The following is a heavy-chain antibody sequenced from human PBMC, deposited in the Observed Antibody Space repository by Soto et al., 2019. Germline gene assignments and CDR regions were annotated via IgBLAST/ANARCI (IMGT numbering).Heavy chain of an antibody. CDR2: INESGST. V-gene: IGHV4-34*01. Sequence: QVQLQQWGAGLVKPSETLSLSCAVYGQSFSGHSWAWIRQPPGKGLEWIGEINESGSTYYNPSLKSRVTISTDTSKNQFSLKLSSVSAAETAGYFCARGSGIVALPGELEDVNYDYWGQGTLVNVSS. J-gene: IGHJ4*02. D-gene: IGHD1-1*01. CDR1: GQSFSGHS. CDR3: ARGSGIVALPGELEDVNYDY.